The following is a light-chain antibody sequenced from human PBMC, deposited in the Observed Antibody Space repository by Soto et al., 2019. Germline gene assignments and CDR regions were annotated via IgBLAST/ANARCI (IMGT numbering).Light chain of an antibody. V-gene: IGKV3-11*01. CDR1: QSVGTY. CDR2: DAS. Sequence: EIVLTQSPATLSLSPGDRAILSCRASQSVGTYLAWYQQKPGQAPRLLIYDASNRATGIPARFGGSGSGTDFTLTINRLEPEDVAVYYCQQRSNWPGTFGPGTKVDIK. CDR3: QQRSNWPGT. J-gene: IGKJ3*01.